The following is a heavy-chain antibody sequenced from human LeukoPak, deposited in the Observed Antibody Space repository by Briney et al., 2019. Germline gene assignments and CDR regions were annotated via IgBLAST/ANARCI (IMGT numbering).Heavy chain of an antibody. J-gene: IGHJ5*02. CDR1: GGSISSSSYY. V-gene: IGHV4-39*07. Sequence: SETLSLTCTVSGGSISSSSYYWGWIRQPPGKGLEWIGSIYYSGSTYYNPSLKSRVTISLDTSRNQFSLKLSSVTAADTAVYYCARAQYYYGFWFDPWGQGTLVTVSS. D-gene: IGHD3-10*01. CDR3: ARAQYYYGFWFDP. CDR2: IYYSGST.